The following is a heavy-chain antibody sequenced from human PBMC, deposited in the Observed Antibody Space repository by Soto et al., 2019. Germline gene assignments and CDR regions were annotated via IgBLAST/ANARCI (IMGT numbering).Heavy chain of an antibody. CDR3: ARDVNGYGMDV. Sequence: QMKLVQSGAEVKEPGASVRISCKASGYIFTRYYMYWVRQAPGQGLEWMGIINPAGGAANYAQKLQGRVTMTGDTSTSTVYMELRSLRSDDTATYYCARDVNGYGMDVWGQGTTVTVSS. V-gene: IGHV1-46*04. J-gene: IGHJ6*02. CDR1: GYIFTRYY. CDR2: INPAGGAA.